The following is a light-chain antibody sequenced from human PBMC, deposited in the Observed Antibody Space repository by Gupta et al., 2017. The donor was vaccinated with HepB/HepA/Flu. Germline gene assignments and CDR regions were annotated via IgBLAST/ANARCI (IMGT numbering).Light chain of an antibody. CDR1: QRVSSY. Sequence: EIVLTQSPATLSLSPGERATLSCRASQRVSSYLAWYQQKPGQAPRLLIYDAFNRATGIPARFSGSGSGTAFTLTISSLAPEDFAVYYCQQRSNWLTFGGGPKVDIK. J-gene: IGKJ4*01. CDR3: QQRSNWLT. CDR2: DAF. V-gene: IGKV3-11*01.